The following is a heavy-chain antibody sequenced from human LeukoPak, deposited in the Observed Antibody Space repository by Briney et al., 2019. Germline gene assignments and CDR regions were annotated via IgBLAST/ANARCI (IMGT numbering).Heavy chain of an antibody. D-gene: IGHD6-6*01. CDR1: GFTFNGAW. J-gene: IGHJ4*02. V-gene: IGHV3-15*04. Sequence: PGGSLRLSCAASGFTFNGAWMSWVRQTPGKGLQWVARSAATPDGPITEYATPVRGRFTISRDDSRNMVYLQMRSLRTDDTAIYYCVWSSTWNKRFYLDQWGQGTLVTVSS. CDR3: VWSSTWNKRFYLDQ. CDR2: SAATPDGPIT.